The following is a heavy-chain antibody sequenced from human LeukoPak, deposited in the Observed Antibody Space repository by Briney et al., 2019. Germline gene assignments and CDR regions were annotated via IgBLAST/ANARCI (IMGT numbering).Heavy chain of an antibody. D-gene: IGHD3-10*01. CDR3: AKDLITMVRGSAMDV. Sequence: PGRSLRLSCAASGFSFNNYGMHWVRQAPGKGLEWVALISYDGYYKYYADSVKGRFTISRDDSKNTLYLQMNSLRAEDTAIYYCAKDLITMVRGSAMDVWGQGTTVTVSS. CDR1: GFSFNNYG. CDR2: ISYDGYYK. J-gene: IGHJ6*02. V-gene: IGHV3-30*18.